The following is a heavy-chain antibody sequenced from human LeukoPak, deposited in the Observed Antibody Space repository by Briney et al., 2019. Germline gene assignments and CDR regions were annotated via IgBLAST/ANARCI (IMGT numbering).Heavy chain of an antibody. V-gene: IGHV1-46*01. Sequence: ASVKVSCKASGYTFTSYYMHWVRQAPGQGLEWMGIINPSGGSTSYAQKFQGRVTMTRDTSTSTVYMELSSLRSEDTAVYYCARDNIVVVPAAGENWFDPWGQGTLVTVSS. J-gene: IGHJ5*02. CDR2: INPSGGST. CDR1: GYTFTSYY. CDR3: ARDNIVVVPAAGENWFDP. D-gene: IGHD2-2*01.